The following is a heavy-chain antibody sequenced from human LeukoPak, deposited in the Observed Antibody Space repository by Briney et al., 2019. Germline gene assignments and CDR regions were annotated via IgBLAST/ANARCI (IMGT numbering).Heavy chain of an antibody. J-gene: IGHJ3*02. Sequence: GGSLRLSCAASGFTFSSYSMNWVRQAPGKGLEWVSSISSSSSYIYYADSVKGRFTISRDNAKNSLYLQMNSLRAEDTAVYYCARVGDYRITIFGVVIPPPLSDDAFDIWGQGTMVTVSS. CDR3: ARVGDYRITIFGVVIPPPLSDDAFDI. CDR1: GFTFSSYS. V-gene: IGHV3-21*01. D-gene: IGHD3-3*01. CDR2: ISSSSSYI.